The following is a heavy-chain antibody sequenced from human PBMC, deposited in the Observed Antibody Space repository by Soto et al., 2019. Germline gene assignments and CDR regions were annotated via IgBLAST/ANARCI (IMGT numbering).Heavy chain of an antibody. D-gene: IGHD4-4*01. V-gene: IGHV1-8*01. J-gene: IGHJ6*03. CDR3: AREGVTTSVYYYYYYMDV. CDR2: MNPNSGNT. CDR1: GYTFTSYD. Sequence: QVQLVQSGAEVKKPGASVKVSCKASGYTFTSYDINWVRQATGQGLEWMGWMNPNSGNTGYAQKFQGRVTMTRNTSIRTAYTELSSMRSEDTAVYYCAREGVTTSVYYYYYYMDVWGKGTTVTVSS.